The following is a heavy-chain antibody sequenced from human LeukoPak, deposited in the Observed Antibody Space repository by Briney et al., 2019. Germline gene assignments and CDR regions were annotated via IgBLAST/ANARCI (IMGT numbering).Heavy chain of an antibody. Sequence: SETLSLTCTVSGDSISSYYWTWIRQPAGKGLEWIGRIYASGTTNYNPSLKSRVAMSVDTSKNQFSLKLSSVTAADTAVYYCASPSRGSYSLDYWGQGTLVTVSS. J-gene: IGHJ4*02. V-gene: IGHV4-4*07. CDR3: ASPSRGSYSLDY. CDR1: GDSISSYY. CDR2: IYASGTT. D-gene: IGHD1-26*01.